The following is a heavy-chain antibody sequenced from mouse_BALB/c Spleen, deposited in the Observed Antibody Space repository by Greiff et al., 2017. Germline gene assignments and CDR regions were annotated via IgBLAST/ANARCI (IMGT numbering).Heavy chain of an antibody. CDR1: GFTFSSFG. CDR3: ARDDGAHY. CDR2: ISSGSSTI. Sequence: EVHLVESGGGLVQPGGSRKLSCAASGFTFSSFGMHWVRQAPEKGLEWVAYISSGSSTIYYADTVKGRFTISRDNPKNTLYLQMSSLKSEDTAMYYCARDDGAHYWGQGTTRTVSS. V-gene: IGHV5-17*02. J-gene: IGHJ2*01. D-gene: IGHD2-12*01.